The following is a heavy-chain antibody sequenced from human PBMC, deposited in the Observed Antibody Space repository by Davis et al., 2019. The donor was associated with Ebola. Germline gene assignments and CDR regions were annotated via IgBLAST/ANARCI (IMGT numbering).Heavy chain of an antibody. CDR3: ARLRGYCSSTSCYYYYDMDV. V-gene: IGHV4-61*01. J-gene: IGHJ6*02. CDR1: GGSVSSGSYY. CDR2: IYYSGST. D-gene: IGHD2-2*01. Sequence: SETLSLTCTVSGGSVSSGSYYWSWIRHPPGKGLEWIGYIYYSGSTNYNPSLKSRVTISVDTSKNQFSLKLSSVTAADTAVYYCARLRGYCSSTSCYYYYDMDVWGQGTTVTVSS.